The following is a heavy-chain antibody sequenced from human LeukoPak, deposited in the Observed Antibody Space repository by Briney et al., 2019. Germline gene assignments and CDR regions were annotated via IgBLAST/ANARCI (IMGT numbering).Heavy chain of an antibody. V-gene: IGHV3-66*01. CDR2: IYSGGST. CDR3: ARKTDHQTGGDY. Sequence: GGSLRLSCAVSGFTFSSYTMHWVRQAPGEGLEWVSLIYSGGSTSYADSVKGRFTISRDNSKNTLYLQMNSLRAEDTAVYYCARKTDHQTGGDYWGQGTLVTVSS. D-gene: IGHD1-1*01. J-gene: IGHJ4*02. CDR1: GFTFSSYT.